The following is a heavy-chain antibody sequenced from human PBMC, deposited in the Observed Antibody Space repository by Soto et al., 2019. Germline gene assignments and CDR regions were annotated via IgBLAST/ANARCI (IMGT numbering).Heavy chain of an antibody. V-gene: IGHV3-30*18. CDR2: ISYDGSKK. J-gene: IGHJ4*02. D-gene: IGHD1-26*01. CDR1: AFTFSTYG. Sequence: QVQLVESGGGVVQPGRSLRLSCAASAFTFSTYGMHWDRQAPGKGLEWVARISYDGSKKVYADSVKGRFTISRENSKDTLYLQMNMLRAEDTAVFYCAKEERRGSSFDYWGQGTLVTVSS. CDR3: AKEERRGSSFDY.